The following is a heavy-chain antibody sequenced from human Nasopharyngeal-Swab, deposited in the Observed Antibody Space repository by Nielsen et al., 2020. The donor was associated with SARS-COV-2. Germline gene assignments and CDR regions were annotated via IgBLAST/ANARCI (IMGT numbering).Heavy chain of an antibody. V-gene: IGHV3-48*02. CDR2: ITASSSAT. D-gene: IGHD4/OR15-4a*01. CDR3: ATGRDYGFDI. Sequence: GESLKISCSASGFTFRTYSMNWVRQAPGKGLEWVAHITASSSATNYADFVRGRFTISRDNARNSLYLQMNTLRNEDTAVFYCATGRDYGFDIWGQGTMVDVSS. CDR1: GFTFRTYS. J-gene: IGHJ3*02.